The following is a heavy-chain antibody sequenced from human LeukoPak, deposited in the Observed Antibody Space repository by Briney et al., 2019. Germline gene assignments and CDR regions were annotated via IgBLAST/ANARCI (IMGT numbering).Heavy chain of an antibody. D-gene: IGHD3-10*01. Sequence: GGSLRLSCSASGFNFSSYAMYWVHQAPGKGLEYVSGISGNGGSTYHADAVKGRFTISRDNSKNTLNLQMSSLRAEDTAVYFCVRSYGSGTYIDYWGQGTLVTVSS. J-gene: IGHJ4*02. CDR3: VRSYGSGTYIDY. CDR2: ISGNGGST. CDR1: GFNFSSYA. V-gene: IGHV3-64D*06.